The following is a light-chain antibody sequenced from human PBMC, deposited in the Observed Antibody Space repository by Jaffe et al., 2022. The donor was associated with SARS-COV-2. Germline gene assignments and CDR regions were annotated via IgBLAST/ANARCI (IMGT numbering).Light chain of an antibody. CDR3: HQYNSYSAT. Sequence: DIQMTQSPSTLSASVGDRVTITCRASQSISSWLAWYQHKPGKAPKLLIYKASSLESGVPSRFSGSGSGTEFSLTISSLQPDDFATYYCHQYNSYSATFGQGTKVEIK. CDR1: QSISSW. CDR2: KAS. J-gene: IGKJ1*01. V-gene: IGKV1-5*03.